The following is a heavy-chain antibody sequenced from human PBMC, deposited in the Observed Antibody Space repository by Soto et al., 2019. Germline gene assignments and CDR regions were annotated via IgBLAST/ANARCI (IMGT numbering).Heavy chain of an antibody. D-gene: IGHD1-26*01. CDR3: AREGLVGATPNAFDI. CDR2: ISYDGSNK. J-gene: IGHJ3*02. V-gene: IGHV3-30-3*01. Sequence: PGGSLRLSCAASGFTFSSYAMHWVRQAPGKGLEWVAVISYDGSNKYYADSVKGRFTISRDNSKNTLYLQMNSLRAEDTAVYYCAREGLVGATPNAFDIWGQGTMVTVSS. CDR1: GFTFSSYA.